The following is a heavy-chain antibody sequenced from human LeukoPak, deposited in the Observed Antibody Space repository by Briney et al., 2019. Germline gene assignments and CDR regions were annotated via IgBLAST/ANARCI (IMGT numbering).Heavy chain of an antibody. CDR1: GFSFDDYA. J-gene: IGHJ6*03. CDR2: ITWDGGTT. V-gene: IGHV3-43D*03. D-gene: IGHD2-8*01. Sequence: GGSLRLSCAASGFSFDDYAMHWVRQAPGKGLEWVSLITWDGGTTYYADSVKGRFTISRDNSKNSLYLQVNSLRVEDTALYYCAKSGLVDDYYYYIDVWGIGTTVTVSS. CDR3: AKSGLVDDYYYYIDV.